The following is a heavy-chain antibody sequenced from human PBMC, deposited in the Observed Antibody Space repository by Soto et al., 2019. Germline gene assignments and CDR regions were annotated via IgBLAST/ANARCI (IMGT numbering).Heavy chain of an antibody. CDR1: GFSFSSYA. J-gene: IGHJ4*02. D-gene: IGHD3-22*01. V-gene: IGHV3-23*01. Sequence: DVQLLESGGGLVQPGGSLRLSCAASGFSFSSYAMVWVRQAPGKGLEWVAVISARGGSSYFADSVKGRFTLSRDNSKNVLSLEMSSRSDEDAVIYFWKEGSGESSASDDNWGQGTLVVVSS. CDR3: KEGSGESSASDDN. CDR2: ISARGGSS.